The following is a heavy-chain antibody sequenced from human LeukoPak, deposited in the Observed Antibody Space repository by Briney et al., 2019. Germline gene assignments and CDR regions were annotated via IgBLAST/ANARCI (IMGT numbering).Heavy chain of an antibody. CDR3: ARGDYYDSSGYYGY. Sequence: GSSVKVSCKASGYTFTGYYMHWVRQAPGQGLEWMGWINPNSGGTNYAQKFQGRVTMTRDTSISTAYMELSRLRSDDTAVYYCARGDYYDSSGYYGYWGQGTLVTVSS. CDR1: GYTFTGYY. CDR2: INPNSGGT. D-gene: IGHD3-22*01. V-gene: IGHV1-2*02. J-gene: IGHJ4*02.